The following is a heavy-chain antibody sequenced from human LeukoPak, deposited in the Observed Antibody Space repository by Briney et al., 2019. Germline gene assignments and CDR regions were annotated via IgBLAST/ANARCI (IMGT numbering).Heavy chain of an antibody. CDR1: GFTFSNYW. V-gene: IGHV3-7*03. J-gene: IGHJ4*02. D-gene: IGHD3-3*01. CDR3: AKDRTRQAY. Sequence: GGSLRLSCAAFGFTFSNYWMSWVRQTPGKGLEWVANIKEDGSDKYYVDSLKGRFTISRDNAKTSLYLQMNSLRAEDTAVYYCAKDRTRQAYWGQGTLVTVSS. CDR2: IKEDGSDK.